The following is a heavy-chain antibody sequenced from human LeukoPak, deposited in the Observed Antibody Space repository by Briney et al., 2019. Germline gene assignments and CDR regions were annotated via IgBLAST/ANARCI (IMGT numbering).Heavy chain of an antibody. CDR3: AREGGTTVTTLDYYYYYGMDV. CDR1: GGSISSGSYY. CDR2: IYTSGST. J-gene: IGHJ6*02. D-gene: IGHD4-17*01. V-gene: IGHV4-61*02. Sequence: PSQTLSLTCTVSGGSISSGSYYWSWIRQPAGTGLEWIGRIYTSGSTNYNPSLKSRVTISVDTSKNQFSLKLSPVTAADTAVYYCAREGGTTVTTLDYYYYYGMDVWGQGTTVTVSS.